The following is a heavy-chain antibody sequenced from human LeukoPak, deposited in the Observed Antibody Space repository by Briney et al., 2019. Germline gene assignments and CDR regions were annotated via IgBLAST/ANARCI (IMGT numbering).Heavy chain of an antibody. CDR3: ARGPSYGDYADH. Sequence: GGSLRLSCAASGFVFNTFGMHWVRQAPGKGLEGVATIWYDGSNKYYADSVKGRFTISRDNSKDTLYLQMNSLRAEDTALYYCARGPSYGDYADHWGQGTLVVVSS. V-gene: IGHV3-33*01. CDR2: IWYDGSNK. D-gene: IGHD4-17*01. J-gene: IGHJ5*02. CDR1: GFVFNTFG.